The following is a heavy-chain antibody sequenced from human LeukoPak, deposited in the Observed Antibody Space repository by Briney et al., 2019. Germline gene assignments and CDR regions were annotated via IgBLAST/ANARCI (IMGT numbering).Heavy chain of an antibody. CDR2: ISAYNGNT. Sequence: ASVKVSCKASGYTFTSYGISWVRQAPGQGLEWMGWISAYNGNTNYAQKLQGRVTMTTDTSTSTAHMELRSLRSDDTAVYYCARSGDSYGTGDYWGQGTLVTVSS. V-gene: IGHV1-18*04. J-gene: IGHJ4*02. D-gene: IGHD5-18*01. CDR3: ARSGDSYGTGDY. CDR1: GYTFTSYG.